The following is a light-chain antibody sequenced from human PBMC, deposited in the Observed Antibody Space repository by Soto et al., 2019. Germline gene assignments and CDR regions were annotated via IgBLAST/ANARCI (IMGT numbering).Light chain of an antibody. CDR1: SSDIGTYNS. Sequence: QSALTQPASVSGSPGQSITISCTGTSSDIGTYNSVSWYQQHAGKVPKLMIYDVTNRPSGVSDRFSGSKSGNTASLTISGLQAEDEADYYCSSYTPSSTLVFGGGTKLTVL. J-gene: IGLJ2*01. CDR3: SSYTPSSTLV. V-gene: IGLV2-14*01. CDR2: DVT.